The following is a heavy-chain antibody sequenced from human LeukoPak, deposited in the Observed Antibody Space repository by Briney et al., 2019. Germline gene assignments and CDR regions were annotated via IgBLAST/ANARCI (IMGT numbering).Heavy chain of an antibody. V-gene: IGHV3-30*03. D-gene: IGHD3-10*01. CDR3: ARPMVRGNDY. J-gene: IGHJ4*02. CDR2: ISYDGSNK. Sequence: QTGGPLRLSCAASGFTFSSYGMHWVRQAPGKGLEWVAVISYDGSNKYYADSVKGRFTISRENSKNTLYLQMNSLRAEDTAVYYCARPMVRGNDYWGQGTLVTVSS. CDR1: GFTFSSYG.